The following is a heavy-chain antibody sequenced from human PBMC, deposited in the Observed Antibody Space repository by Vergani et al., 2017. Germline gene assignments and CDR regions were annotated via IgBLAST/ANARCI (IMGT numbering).Heavy chain of an antibody. D-gene: IGHD4-17*01. CDR2: IIPIFGTA. CDR1: GGTFSSYA. V-gene: IGHV1-69*01. Sequence: QVQLVQSGAEVKKPGSSVKVSCKASGGTFSSYAISWVRQAPGQGLEWMGGIIPIFGTANYAQKFQGRVTITADESTSTAYMELSSLRFEDTAVYYCASRGGDPSYYWYFDLWGRGTLVTVSS. J-gene: IGHJ2*01. CDR3: ASRGGDPSYYWYFDL.